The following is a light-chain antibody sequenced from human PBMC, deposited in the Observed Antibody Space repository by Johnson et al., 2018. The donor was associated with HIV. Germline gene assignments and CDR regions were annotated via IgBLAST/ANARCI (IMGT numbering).Light chain of an antibody. Sequence: QSVLTQPPSVSAAPGQKVTISCSGSSSNIGNNYVSWYQQLPGTAPKLLIYDNNKRPSGIPDRFSGSKSGTSATLGITGLQTGAEAYYYCGTWDSSLSASYVFGTGTKVTVL. V-gene: IGLV1-51*01. CDR2: DNN. J-gene: IGLJ1*01. CDR3: GTWDSSLSASYV. CDR1: SSNIGNNY.